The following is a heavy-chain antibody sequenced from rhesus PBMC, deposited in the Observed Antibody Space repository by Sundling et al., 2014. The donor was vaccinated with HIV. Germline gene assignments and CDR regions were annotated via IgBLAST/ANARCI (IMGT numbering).Heavy chain of an antibody. CDR2: ISGTSSTT. V-gene: IGHV3-110*01. CDR3: AREGLTVAGTYFDF. D-gene: IGHD4-29*01. CDR1: GFTFSDHY. J-gene: IGHJ4*01. Sequence: EVQLLESGGALVQPGGSLRLSCVASGFTFSDHYMDWVRQAPGKGLEWVSSISGTSSTTLYPDSVRGRFTISRDNGKNTVYLQMNSLRAEDTAVYYCAREGLTVAGTYFDFWGQGVLVTVSS.